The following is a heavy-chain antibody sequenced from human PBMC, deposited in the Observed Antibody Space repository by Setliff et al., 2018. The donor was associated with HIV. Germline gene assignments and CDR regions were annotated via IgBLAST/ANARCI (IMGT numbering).Heavy chain of an antibody. CDR2: IYHSGST. J-gene: IGHJ4*02. CDR3: AKVGPGLPNYFDS. V-gene: IGHV4-39*07. CDR1: GDSISSLGYY. D-gene: IGHD2-15*01. Sequence: PSETLSLTCTVSGDSISSLGYYWGWIRQPPGKGLEWIGSIYHSGSTYYNPSLKSRVTISVDTTKSQISLRLSSVTSADTAVYYCAKVGPGLPNYFDSWGQGTLVTVSS.